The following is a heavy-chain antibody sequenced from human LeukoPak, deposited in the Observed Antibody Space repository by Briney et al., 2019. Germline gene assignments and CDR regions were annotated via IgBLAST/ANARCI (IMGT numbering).Heavy chain of an antibody. J-gene: IGHJ6*03. Sequence: GASVKVSCKASGYTFTSYGISWVRQAPGQGLEWMGWISAYNGNTNYAQKLQGRVTITTDTSTSTAYMELRSLRSDDTAVYYCARVVYCSGGSCTTLDYYMDVWGKGTTVTVSS. CDR3: ARVVYCSGGSCTTLDYYMDV. CDR2: ISAYNGNT. V-gene: IGHV1-18*01. CDR1: GYTFTSYG. D-gene: IGHD2-15*01.